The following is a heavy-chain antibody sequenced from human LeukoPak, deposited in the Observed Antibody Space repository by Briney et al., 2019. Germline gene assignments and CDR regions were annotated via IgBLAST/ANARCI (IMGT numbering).Heavy chain of an antibody. Sequence: GGSLRLSCAASGFTFSSYGMHWVRQAPGKVLEWVAFIRYDGSNKYYADSVKGRFTISRDNSKNSLYLQMNSLRAEDTAVYYCARSRFNYDSSGYSSFYHWGQGTLVTVSS. CDR2: IRYDGSNK. V-gene: IGHV3-30*02. J-gene: IGHJ4*02. CDR3: ARSRFNYDSSGYSSFYH. D-gene: IGHD3-22*01. CDR1: GFTFSSYG.